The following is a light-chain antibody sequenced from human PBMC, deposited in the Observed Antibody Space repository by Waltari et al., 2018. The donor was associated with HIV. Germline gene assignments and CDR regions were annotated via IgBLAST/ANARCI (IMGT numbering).Light chain of an antibody. J-gene: IGKJ5*01. V-gene: IGKV4-1*01. CDR3: QQYFMSPLT. CDR1: QSVLYKSINKNY. CDR2: WAS. Sequence: IVMTQSPDSLAVSLGERAPITCQSSQSVLYKSINKNYLAWYQQKAGQPPKLLFFWASTRASGVPDRFTASGSGTDFTLTVSSLQAEDVAVYYCQQYFMSPLTFGQGTRLEIK.